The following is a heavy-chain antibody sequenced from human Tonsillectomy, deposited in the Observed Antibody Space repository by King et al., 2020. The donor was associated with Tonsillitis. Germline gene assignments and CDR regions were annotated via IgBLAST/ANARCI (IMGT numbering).Heavy chain of an antibody. Sequence: VQLVESGGGLVQPGGSLRLSCAASGFTFSSFDMHWVRQPIGNGLEWVSAIGSAGETYYPASVKGRFTISRENAKKSVYLQMNSLRAEDTAIYYCARETDRRFCTSTSCWGYMDVWGKGTTVTVSS. CDR3: ARETDRRFCTSTSCWGYMDV. CDR1: GFTFSSFD. CDR2: IGSAGET. J-gene: IGHJ6*03. V-gene: IGHV3-13*01. D-gene: IGHD2-2*01.